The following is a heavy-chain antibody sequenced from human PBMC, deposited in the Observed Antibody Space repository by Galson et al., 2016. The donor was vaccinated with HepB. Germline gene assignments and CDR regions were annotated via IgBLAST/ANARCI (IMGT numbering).Heavy chain of an antibody. J-gene: IGHJ4*02. CDR1: GGSISSYY. CDR2: IYYSGST. CDR3: ARDMEAAAGSLDVDY. V-gene: IGHV4-59*01. D-gene: IGHD6-13*01. Sequence: SETLSLTCTVSGGSISSYYWSWIRQPPGKGLEWIGYIYYSGSTNYNPSLKSRVTISIDTSKSQFSLKLSSVTAADTAVYYCARDMEAAAGSLDVDYWGQGTLVTVSS.